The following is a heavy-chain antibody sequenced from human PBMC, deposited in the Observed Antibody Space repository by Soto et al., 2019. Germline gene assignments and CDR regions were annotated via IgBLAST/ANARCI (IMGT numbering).Heavy chain of an antibody. D-gene: IGHD3-22*01. CDR1: GGSVSSGSYY. CDR2: IYYSGST. CDR3: AKVTYYYDSSGPRPFDP. V-gene: IGHV4-61*01. J-gene: IGHJ5*02. Sequence: SETLSLTCTVPGGSVSSGSYYWSWIRQPPGKGLEWIGYIYYSGSTNYNPSLKSRVTISVDTSKNQFSLKLSSVTAADTAVYYCAKVTYYYDSSGPRPFDPWGQGTLVTVSS.